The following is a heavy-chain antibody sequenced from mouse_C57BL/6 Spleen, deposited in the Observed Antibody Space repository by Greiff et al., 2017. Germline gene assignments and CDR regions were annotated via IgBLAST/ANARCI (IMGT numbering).Heavy chain of an antibody. V-gene: IGHV1-22*01. CDR1: GYTFTDYN. J-gene: IGHJ3*01. CDR2: INPNNGGT. CDR3: ARWNYYGSSFFAY. Sequence: EVQLQQSGPELVKPGASVKMSCKASGYTFTDYNMHWVKQSHGKSLEWIGYINPNNGGTSYNQKFKGKATLTVNKSSSTAYMELRSLTSEDSAVYYCARWNYYGSSFFAYWGQGTLVTVSA. D-gene: IGHD1-1*01.